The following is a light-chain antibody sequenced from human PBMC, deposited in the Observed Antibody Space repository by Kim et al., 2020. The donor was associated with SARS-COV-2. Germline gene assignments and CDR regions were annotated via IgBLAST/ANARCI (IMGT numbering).Light chain of an antibody. Sequence: SPGERATLSCRASQSVSNNYLAWYQERPGQAPRLLIHDTSTRATGIPDRFSGSGSGTDFTLTISRLEPEDFAVYYCQQYGDSPQTFGQGTKVDIK. J-gene: IGKJ1*01. V-gene: IGKV3-20*01. CDR1: QSVSNNY. CDR2: DTS. CDR3: QQYGDSPQT.